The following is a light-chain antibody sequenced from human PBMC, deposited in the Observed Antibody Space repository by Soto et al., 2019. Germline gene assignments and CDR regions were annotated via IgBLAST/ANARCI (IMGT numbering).Light chain of an antibody. Sequence: QSALTQPASVSGSPGQSITISCTGTSSDVGSYNLVSWYQQHPGKAPKLMIYEVSKRPSGVSNRFSGSKSGNTASLTISGLQAEDEADYYCCSYAGSLAVFGGGTQLTVL. V-gene: IGLV2-23*02. J-gene: IGLJ7*01. CDR2: EVS. CDR3: CSYAGSLAV. CDR1: SSDVGSYNL.